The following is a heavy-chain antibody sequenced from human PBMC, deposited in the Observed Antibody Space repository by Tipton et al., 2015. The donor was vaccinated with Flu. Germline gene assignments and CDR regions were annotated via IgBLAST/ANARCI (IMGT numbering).Heavy chain of an antibody. J-gene: IGHJ5*02. V-gene: IGHV3-7*01. CDR1: GFTFSSYW. D-gene: IGHD3-10*01. CDR3: ARERGYYGSGNHQDNWFDP. CDR2: IKQGGNDK. Sequence: GSLRLSCAASGFTFSSYWMSWVRQAPGKGLEWVANIKQGGNDKYYVDSVKGRFTVSRDNAKNSLYLQMNSLRVEDTAGYYCARERGYYGSGNHQDNWFDPWGQGTLVTVSS.